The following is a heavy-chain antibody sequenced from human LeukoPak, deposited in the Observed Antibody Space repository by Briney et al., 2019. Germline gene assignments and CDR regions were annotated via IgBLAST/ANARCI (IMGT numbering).Heavy chain of an antibody. CDR1: GFTFSRYW. CDR2: IKQDGSET. Sequence: GGSLRLSCAASGFTFSRYWLTWVRQAPGKGLEWVANIKQDGSETHYVESVKGRFTISRDNAKNSLYLQMNSLRVEDTALYYCASFDATMVRDGFDIWGQGTMVTVSS. J-gene: IGHJ3*02. D-gene: IGHD3-10*01. CDR3: ASFDATMVRDGFDI. V-gene: IGHV3-7*01.